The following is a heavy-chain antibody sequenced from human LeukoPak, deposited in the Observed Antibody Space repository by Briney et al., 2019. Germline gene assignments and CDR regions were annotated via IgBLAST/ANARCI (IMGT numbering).Heavy chain of an antibody. CDR1: GGSFSGYY. CDR2: INHSGST. V-gene: IGHV4-34*01. Sequence: PPETLSLTCAVYGGSFSGYYWSWIRQPPGKGLEWIGEINHSGSTNYNPSLKSRVSISVDTSKNQFSLKLSSVTAADTAVYYCARGPANYDFWSGYYHYYYMDVWGKGTTVTVSS. CDR3: ARGPANYDFWSGYYHYYYMDV. D-gene: IGHD3-3*01. J-gene: IGHJ6*03.